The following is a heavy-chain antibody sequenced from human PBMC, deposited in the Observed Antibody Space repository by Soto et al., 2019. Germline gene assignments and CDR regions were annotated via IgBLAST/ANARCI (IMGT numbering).Heavy chain of an antibody. CDR1: GFTFSSYW. CDR2: INSDGSST. Sequence: EVQLVESGGGLVQPGGSLRLSCAASGFTFSSYWMHWVRQAPGKGLEWVSRINSDGSSTVYADSVKGRFTISRDNXXXXXXXXXXXXXXXXXXXXXXXXGLENYSYFDYWGQGILATVSS. D-gene: IGHD1-7*01. J-gene: IGHJ4*02. CDR3: XXGLENYSYFDY. V-gene: IGHV3-74*01.